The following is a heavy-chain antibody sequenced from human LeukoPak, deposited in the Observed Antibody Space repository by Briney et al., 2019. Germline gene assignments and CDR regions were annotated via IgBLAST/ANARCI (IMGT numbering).Heavy chain of an antibody. D-gene: IGHD1-1*01. V-gene: IGHV3-11*01. J-gene: IGHJ5*02. CDR1: GFTFSDYY. CDR2: ISSSGSTI. CDR3: ARAPHGWNDEVEWFDP. Sequence: GGSLRLSCAASGFTFSDYYMSWIRQAPGKGLEWVSYISSSGSTIYYADSVKGRFTISRDNAKNSLYLQMNSLRAEDTAVYYCARAPHGWNDEVEWFDPWGQGTLVTVSS.